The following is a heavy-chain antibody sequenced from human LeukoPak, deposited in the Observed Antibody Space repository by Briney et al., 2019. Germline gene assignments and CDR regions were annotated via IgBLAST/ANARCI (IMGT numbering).Heavy chain of an antibody. CDR3: AKFGTTGPTMYGMDV. D-gene: IGHD1-1*01. CDR2: ISGSGGST. J-gene: IGHJ6*04. Sequence: GGSLRLSCAASGFTFSSYAMSWVRQAPGKGLEWVSAISGSGGSTYYADSVKGRVTISRDNSKNTLYLQMNSLRPEDTAVYYCAKFGTTGPTMYGMDVWGKGTTVTVSS. V-gene: IGHV3-23*01. CDR1: GFTFSSYA.